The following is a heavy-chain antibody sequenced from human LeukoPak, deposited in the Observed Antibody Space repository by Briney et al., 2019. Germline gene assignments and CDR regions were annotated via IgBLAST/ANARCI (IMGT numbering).Heavy chain of an antibody. D-gene: IGHD6-13*01. Sequence: PGGSLRLSCADSGFTFSTNNMNWVRQAPGKGLEWVAVISYDGSNKYYADSVKGRFTISRDNSKNTLYLQMNSLRAEDTAVYYCAREPDSRLDYWGQGTLVTVSS. J-gene: IGHJ4*02. V-gene: IGHV3-30-3*01. CDR1: GFTFSTNN. CDR2: ISYDGSNK. CDR3: AREPDSRLDY.